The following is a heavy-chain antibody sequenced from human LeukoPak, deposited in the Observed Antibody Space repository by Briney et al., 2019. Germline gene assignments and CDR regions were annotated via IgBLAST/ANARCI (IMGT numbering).Heavy chain of an antibody. CDR2: IKQDGSEK. V-gene: IGHV3-7*01. CDR1: GFTFSSYW. D-gene: IGHD2-2*01. Sequence: GGSLRLSCAASGFTFSSYWMSWVRQAPGKGLEWVANIKQDGSEKYYVDSVKGRFTISRDNAKNSLYLQMNSLRAEDTAVYYCAKDRGYCSSTSCSPDAFDIWGQGTMVTVSS. J-gene: IGHJ3*02. CDR3: AKDRGYCSSTSCSPDAFDI.